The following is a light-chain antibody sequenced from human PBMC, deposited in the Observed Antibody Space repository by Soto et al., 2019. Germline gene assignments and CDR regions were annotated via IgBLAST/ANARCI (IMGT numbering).Light chain of an antibody. J-gene: IGKJ1*01. CDR1: HTISGTY. Sequence: EIVLTQSPATLSFYPGERATLSCRASHTISGTYLAWCQQKPGQAPRLLIYSSSSRAAGVSDRFSGSGSGTDFSLTISRLEPEDFAMYYCHQYGRSPTWTFGQGTKVDNK. V-gene: IGKV3-20*01. CDR2: SSS. CDR3: HQYGRSPTWT.